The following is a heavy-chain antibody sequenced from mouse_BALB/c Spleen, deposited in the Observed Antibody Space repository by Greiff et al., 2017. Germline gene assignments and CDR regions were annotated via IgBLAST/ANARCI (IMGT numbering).Heavy chain of an antibody. D-gene: IGHD2-4*01. J-gene: IGHJ2*01. CDR3: ARRGLSYYFDY. CDR2: INPYNDGT. Sequence: EVQRVESGPELVKPGASVKMSCTASGYTFTSYVMHWVQQKPGQGLEWIGYINPYNDGTKYNEKFKGKATLTSDKSSSTAYMELSSLTSEDSAVYYCARRGLSYYFDYWGQGTTLTVSS. V-gene: IGHV1-14*01. CDR1: GYTFTSYV.